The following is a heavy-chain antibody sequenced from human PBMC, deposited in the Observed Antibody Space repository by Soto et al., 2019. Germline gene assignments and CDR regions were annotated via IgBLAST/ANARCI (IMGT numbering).Heavy chain of an antibody. D-gene: IGHD3-3*01. CDR2: ISSSGSTI. CDR3: AREGDFWSGYPPYYYYGMDG. J-gene: IGHJ6*02. V-gene: IGHV3-48*03. CDR1: GFTFSSYE. Sequence: EVQLVESGGGLVQPGGSLRLSCAASGFTFSSYEMNWVRQAPGKGLEWVSYISSSGSTIYYADSVKGRFTISRDNAKKSLYLQMNRLGAEDTAVYYCAREGDFWSGYPPYYYYGMDGWGQGTTVTGSS.